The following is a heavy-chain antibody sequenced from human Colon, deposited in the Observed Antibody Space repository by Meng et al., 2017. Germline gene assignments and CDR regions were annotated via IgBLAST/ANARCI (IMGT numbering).Heavy chain of an antibody. CDR2: VRVSADAT. CDR1: GFIFSDYA. Sequence: EVQLLESGGGLVQPGGSLRLSCAASGFIFSDYAMSWVRRAPGTGLEWVSTVRVSADATFYADSVKGRFAISRDNSKNTLYLQMNSLRAEDTAIYYCTTQNFDYWGQGTLVTVSS. V-gene: IGHV3-23*01. J-gene: IGHJ4*02. CDR3: TTQNFDY.